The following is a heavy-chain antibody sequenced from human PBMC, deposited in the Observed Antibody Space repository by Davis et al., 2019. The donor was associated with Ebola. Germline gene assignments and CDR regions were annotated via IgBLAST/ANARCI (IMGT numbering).Heavy chain of an antibody. Sequence: PSETLSLTCAVSGGSISSSNWWSWVRQPPGKGLEWIGEIYHSGSTNYNPSLKSRVTISVDTSKNQFSLKLSSVTAADTAVYYCARYCSSTSCPVDVWGQGTTVTVSS. CDR1: GGSISSSNW. D-gene: IGHD2-2*01. J-gene: IGHJ6*01. V-gene: IGHV4-4*02. CDR2: IYHSGST. CDR3: ARYCSSTSCPVDV.